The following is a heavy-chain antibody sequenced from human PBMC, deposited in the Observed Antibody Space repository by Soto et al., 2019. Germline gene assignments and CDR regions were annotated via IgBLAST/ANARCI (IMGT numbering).Heavy chain of an antibody. CDR1: GYSFSFYG. V-gene: IGHV1-18*01. CDR2: INPSDRSR. CDR3: ARAGYSSSWYQYRHDNWFDP. D-gene: IGHD6-13*01. Sequence: GASVKVSCKASGYSFSFYGINWVRQAPGQGLEWMGIINPSDRSRNFAQKFEGRVTMTRATSTNTVFMELRSLRSDDTAVYYCARAGYSSSWYQYRHDNWFDPWGQGTLVTVSS. J-gene: IGHJ5*02.